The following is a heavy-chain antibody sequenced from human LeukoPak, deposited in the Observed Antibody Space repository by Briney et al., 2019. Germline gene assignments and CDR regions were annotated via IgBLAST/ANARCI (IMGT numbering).Heavy chain of an antibody. J-gene: IGHJ5*02. CDR1: GGSISSGSYY. CDR2: IYTSGST. CDR3: ARDLGVWFGELTRGWFDP. V-gene: IGHV4-61*02. Sequence: PSETLSLTCTVSGGSISSGSYYWSWIRQPAGKGLEWIGRIYTSGSTHYNPSLKSRVTISVDTSKNQFSLKLSSVTAADTAVYYCARDLGVWFGELTRGWFDPWGQGTLVTVSS. D-gene: IGHD3-10*01.